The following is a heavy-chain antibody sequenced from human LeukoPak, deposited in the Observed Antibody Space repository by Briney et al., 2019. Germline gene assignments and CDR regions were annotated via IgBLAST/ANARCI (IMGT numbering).Heavy chain of an antibody. V-gene: IGHV3-30*04. D-gene: IGHD3-9*01. J-gene: IGHJ4*02. CDR3: AREGSWLGSWYYFDY. CDR1: EFTFSSYS. CDR2: ISYDGSNK. Sequence: PGGSLRLSCVASEFTFSSYSMHWVRQALGKGLEWVAVISYDGSNKYYADSVKGRFTISRDNSKNTLFLQMNSLRVEDTAVYYCAREGSWLGSWYYFDYWGQGTLVTVSS.